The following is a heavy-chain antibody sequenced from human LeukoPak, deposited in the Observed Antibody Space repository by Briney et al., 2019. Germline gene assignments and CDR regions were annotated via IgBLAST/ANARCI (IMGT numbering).Heavy chain of an antibody. CDR3: ARDSRGWGSCYYYYGMDV. J-gene: IGHJ6*02. Sequence: PGGSLRLSCAASGFTVSSNYMSWVRQAPGKGLEWVSAIYSGGSTYYADSVKGRFTISRDNSKNTLYLQMNSLRAEDAAVYYCARDSRGWGSCYYYYGMDVWGQGTTVTVSS. CDR2: IYSGGST. V-gene: IGHV3-66*01. D-gene: IGHD3-10*01. CDR1: GFTVSSNY.